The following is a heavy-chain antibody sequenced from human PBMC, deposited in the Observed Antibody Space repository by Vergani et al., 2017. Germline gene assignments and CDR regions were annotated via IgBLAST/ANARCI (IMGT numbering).Heavy chain of an antibody. V-gene: IGHV3-66*02. CDR2: IYSGGTT. J-gene: IGHJ4*02. CDR3: ARDGRTLWPYD. CDR1: GFTVSSNY. Sequence: EVQLVESGGGLVQPGGSLRLSCAASGFTVSSNYMSWVRQAPGKGLEWVSVIYSGGTTYYADSVKGRFTISRDNSKNTLYLQMNSLRAEDTAVYYCARDGRTLWPYDWVQGTLVTVSS. D-gene: IGHD1-26*01.